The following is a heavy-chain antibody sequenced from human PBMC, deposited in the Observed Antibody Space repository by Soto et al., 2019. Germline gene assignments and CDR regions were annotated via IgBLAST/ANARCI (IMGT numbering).Heavy chain of an antibody. CDR2: IIPIFGTA. CDR1: GGTFSSYA. J-gene: IGHJ6*02. D-gene: IGHD5-18*01. Sequence: QVQLVQSGAEVKKPGSSVKVSCKASGGTFSSYAISWVRQAPGQGLEWMGGIIPIFGTANYAQKFQGRVTITADESTSTAYMELSNLRSEDTAVDYGAGVGSGYSYGYCYYYGMDVWGQGTTVTVSS. V-gene: IGHV1-69*12. CDR3: AGVGSGYSYGYCYYYGMDV.